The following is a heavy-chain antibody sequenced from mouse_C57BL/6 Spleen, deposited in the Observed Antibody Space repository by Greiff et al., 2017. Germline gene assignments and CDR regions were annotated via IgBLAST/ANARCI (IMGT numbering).Heavy chain of an antibody. D-gene: IGHD1-2*01. CDR3: AREARVYFDY. CDR2: ISDGGSYT. Sequence: EVKLVESGGGLVKPGGSLKLSCAASGFTFSSYAMSWVRQTPEKRLEWVATISDGGSYTYYPDNVKGRFTISRDNAKNNLYLQMSHLKSEDTAMXYCAREARVYFDYWGQGTTRTVSS. CDR1: GFTFSSYA. V-gene: IGHV5-4*01. J-gene: IGHJ2*01.